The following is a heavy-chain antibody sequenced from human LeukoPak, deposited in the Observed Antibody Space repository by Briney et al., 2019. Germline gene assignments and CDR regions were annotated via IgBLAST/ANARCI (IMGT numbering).Heavy chain of an antibody. CDR3: ARDQGGDGDNWFDP. J-gene: IGHJ5*02. Sequence: GGSLRLSCAASGFTFSSYSMNWVRQAPGKGLEWVSSISSSSSYIYYADSVKGRFTISRGNAKNSLYLQMNSLRAEDTAVYYCARDQGGDGDNWFDPWGQGTLVTVSS. CDR2: ISSSSSYI. D-gene: IGHD2-21*02. CDR1: GFTFSSYS. V-gene: IGHV3-21*01.